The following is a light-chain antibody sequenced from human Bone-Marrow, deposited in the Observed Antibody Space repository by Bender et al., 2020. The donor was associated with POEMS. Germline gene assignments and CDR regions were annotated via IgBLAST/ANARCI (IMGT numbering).Light chain of an antibody. CDR3: QSADSSGARRV. J-gene: IGLJ3*02. CDR1: KLGDKY. CDR2: RDN. Sequence: YELTQPPSVSVSPGQTARITCSGDKLGDKYASWYQQKPGQSPVLVIYRDNERPSGIPERFSGSNSGKTATLTISGTQTMDEADYYCQSADSSGARRVFGRGTKLTVL. V-gene: IGLV3-1*01.